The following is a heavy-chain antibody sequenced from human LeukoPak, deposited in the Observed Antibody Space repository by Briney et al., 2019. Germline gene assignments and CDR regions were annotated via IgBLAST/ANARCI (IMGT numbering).Heavy chain of an antibody. CDR3: ARLSIVGATNFDY. D-gene: IGHD1-26*01. V-gene: IGHV4-61*01. CDR1: GGSVSSGSYY. CDR2: IYYSGST. J-gene: IGHJ4*02. Sequence: SETLSLTCTVSGGSVSSGSYYWSWIRQPPGKGLEWIGYIYYSGSTTYKPSLKSRVTIPVDTSKNQFSLKLSSVTAADTAVYYCARLSIVGATNFDYWGQGTLVTVSS.